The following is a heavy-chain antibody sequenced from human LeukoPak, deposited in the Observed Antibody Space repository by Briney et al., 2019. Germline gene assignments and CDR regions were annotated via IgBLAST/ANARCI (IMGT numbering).Heavy chain of an antibody. D-gene: IGHD3-3*01. V-gene: IGHV3-48*01. Sequence: PGGSLRLSCAASGFTFSSYSMNWVRQAPAKELAWVSYISSSSSTIYYADSVKGRFTISRDNAKNSLYLQMNSLRAEDTAVYYCAGLRDYDFWSGSYYYGMDVWGQGTTVTVSS. CDR3: AGLRDYDFWSGSYYYGMDV. CDR2: ISSSSSTI. CDR1: GFTFSSYS. J-gene: IGHJ6*02.